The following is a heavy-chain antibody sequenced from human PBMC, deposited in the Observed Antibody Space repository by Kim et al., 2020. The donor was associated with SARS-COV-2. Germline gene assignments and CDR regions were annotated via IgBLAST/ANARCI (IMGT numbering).Heavy chain of an antibody. D-gene: IGHD2-15*01. CDR2: IYHSGST. CDR1: GGSISSSNW. CDR3: ARVGYCSGGSCYYFDY. V-gene: IGHV4-4*02. J-gene: IGHJ4*02. Sequence: SETLSLTCAISGGSISSSNWWSWVRQPPGKGLEWIGEIYHSGSTNYNPSLKSRVTISVDKSKNQFSLKLSSVTAADTAVYYCARVGYCSGGSCYYFDYWGQGTLVTVSS.